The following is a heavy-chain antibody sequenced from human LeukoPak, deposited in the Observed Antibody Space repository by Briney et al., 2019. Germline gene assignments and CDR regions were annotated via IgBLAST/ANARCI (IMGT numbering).Heavy chain of an antibody. CDR2: IYYSGNT. D-gene: IGHD6-19*01. Sequence: PSETLSLTCTVSGGSISSYYWSWIRQPPGKGLEWVGYIYYSGNTNYNPSLKSRVTISVDTSKNQFSLKLSSVTAADTAVYYCAASRITVAGRLVYWGQGILVTVSS. V-gene: IGHV4-59*01. CDR1: GGSISSYY. J-gene: IGHJ4*02. CDR3: AASRITVAGRLVY.